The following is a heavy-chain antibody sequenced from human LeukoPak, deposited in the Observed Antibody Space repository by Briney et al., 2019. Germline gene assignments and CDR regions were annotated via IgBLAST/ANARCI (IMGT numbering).Heavy chain of an antibody. D-gene: IGHD6-19*01. J-gene: IGHJ4*02. CDR2: IYYSGST. V-gene: IGHV4-39*07. CDR3: ARVRSASSGWYEVFDY. CDR1: DGSISSSSYY. Sequence: SETLSLTCTVSDGSISSSSYYWGWIRQPPGKGLEWIGSIYYSGSTYYNPSLKSRVTISVDTSKNQFSLKLSSVTAADTAVYYCARVRSASSGWYEVFDYWGQGTLVTVSS.